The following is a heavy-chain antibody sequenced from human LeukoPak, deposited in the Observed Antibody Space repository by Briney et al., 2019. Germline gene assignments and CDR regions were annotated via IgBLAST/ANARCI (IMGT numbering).Heavy chain of an antibody. CDR3: ARVGYYYDSSGYLYY. CDR2: MNPNSGNT. Sequence: ASVKVSCKASGYTFTSYGISWVRQAPGQGLEWMGWMNPNSGNTGYAQKFQGRVTITRNTSISTAYMELSSLRSEDTAVYYCARVGYYYDSSGYLYYWGQGTLVTVSS. V-gene: IGHV1-8*03. J-gene: IGHJ4*02. D-gene: IGHD3-22*01. CDR1: GYTFTSYG.